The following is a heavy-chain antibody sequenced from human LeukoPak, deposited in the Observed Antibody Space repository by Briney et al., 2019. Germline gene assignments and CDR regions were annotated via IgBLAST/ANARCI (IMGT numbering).Heavy chain of an antibody. Sequence: PSETLSLTCTVSGGSISSGGYYWSWIRQHPGKGLEWIGYIYYSGSTYYNPSLKSRVTISVDTSKNQFSLKLSSVTAADTAVYSRAGGGCSGGSCYPKTYNWFDPGGQEPLVTVSS. V-gene: IGHV4-31*03. CDR3: AGGGCSGGSCYPKTYNWFDP. CDR2: IYYSGST. D-gene: IGHD2-15*01. J-gene: IGHJ5*02. CDR1: GGSISSGGYY.